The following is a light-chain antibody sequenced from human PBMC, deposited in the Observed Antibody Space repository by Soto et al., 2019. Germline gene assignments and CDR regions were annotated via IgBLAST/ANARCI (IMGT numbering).Light chain of an antibody. CDR3: QQYGSSPRT. CDR2: GAS. J-gene: IGKJ1*01. CDR1: QSVTSSY. V-gene: IGKV3-20*01. Sequence: EIVLTQSPGTLSLSPGEIATLSFSASQSVTSSYLAWYQLKPGQAPRLLIYGASSRATGIPDRFSGSGSGTDFTLTISRLDPEDFAVYFCQQYGSSPRTFGQGTKVDIK.